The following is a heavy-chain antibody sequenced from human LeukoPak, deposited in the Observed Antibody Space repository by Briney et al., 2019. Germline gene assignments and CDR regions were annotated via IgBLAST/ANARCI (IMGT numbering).Heavy chain of an antibody. J-gene: IGHJ4*02. Sequence: PGGSLRLSCAASGFTVSSNYMGWVRQAPGKGLEWVSVIYSGGSTYYADSVKGRFTISRDNSKNTVNLQMNSLRPEDTAVYYCARDTPSSGFDYWGQGTQVTVSS. CDR3: ARDTPSSGFDY. CDR1: GFTVSSNY. CDR2: IYSGGST. V-gene: IGHV3-53*01. D-gene: IGHD3-10*01.